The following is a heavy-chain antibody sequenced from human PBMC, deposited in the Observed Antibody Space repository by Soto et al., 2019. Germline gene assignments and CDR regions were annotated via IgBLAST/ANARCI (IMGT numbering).Heavy chain of an antibody. CDR1: GFTFNKYG. Sequence: EVQLLESGGDLIQPGGSLRLSCAASGFTFNKYGMSWVRQAPGKGLEWVSGISDSGDSTSYRDSVKGRFIISRDNYKNTVYLQMNSLRAEDTAIYFCGKVGDGGGACYWDHWGQGTLVSVSS. J-gene: IGHJ4*02. CDR2: ISDSGDST. D-gene: IGHD2-21*02. V-gene: IGHV3-23*01. CDR3: GKVGDGGGACYWDH.